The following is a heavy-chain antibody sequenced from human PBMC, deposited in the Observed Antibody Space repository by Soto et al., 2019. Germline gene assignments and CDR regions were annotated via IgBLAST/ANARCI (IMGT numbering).Heavy chain of an antibody. CDR1: GGSFSGYY. D-gene: IGHD3-9*01. CDR2: INDRGSI. V-gene: IGHV4-34*01. CDR3: ARESHDILTGPPWVWYFDL. Sequence: QVQLQQWGAGPLRPLETLSLTCGVSGGSFSGYYWAWIRQSPGKGLVWIGEINDRGSINYNPSLKSRVSISVDTSKNRYSLNLRSVTAADTAVYYCARESHDILTGPPWVWYFDLWGRGTLVTVSS. J-gene: IGHJ2*01.